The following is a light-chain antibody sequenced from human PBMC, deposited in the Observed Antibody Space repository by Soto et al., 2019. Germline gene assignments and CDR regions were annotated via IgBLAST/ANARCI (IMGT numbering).Light chain of an antibody. CDR3: QQYGSAPPIT. Sequence: EIVLTQSPCTLSLSPGERATLSCRASQIVSSTYLAWYQQKPGQAPRLLIYGASSRATGTPDRFSGSGSGTDFTLTISRLEPEDFALYYCQQYGSAPPITFGQGARLEIK. V-gene: IGKV3-20*01. J-gene: IGKJ5*01. CDR1: QIVSSTY. CDR2: GAS.